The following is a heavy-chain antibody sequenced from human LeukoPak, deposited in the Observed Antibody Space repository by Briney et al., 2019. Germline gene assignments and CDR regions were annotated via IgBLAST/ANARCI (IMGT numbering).Heavy chain of an antibody. CDR2: ISGSGGST. V-gene: IGHV3-23*01. CDR1: GFTFSSYA. J-gene: IGHJ4*02. Sequence: GGSLRLSCAASGFTFSSYAMSWVRQAPAKGLEWVSAISGSGGSTYYADSVKGRFTISRDNSKNTLYLQMNSLRAEDTAVYYCAREVAIVVVVAATPSGLDYWGQGTLVTVSS. CDR3: AREVAIVVVVAATPSGLDY. D-gene: IGHD2-15*01.